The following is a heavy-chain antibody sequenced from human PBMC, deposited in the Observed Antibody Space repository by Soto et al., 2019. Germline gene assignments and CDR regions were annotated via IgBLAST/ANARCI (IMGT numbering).Heavy chain of an antibody. V-gene: IGHV3-33*01. J-gene: IGHJ6*02. D-gene: IGHD3-16*01. CDR2: IWYHGRSQ. Sequence: QVQLVESGGGVVQPGRSLRLSCAATGFNFSSYGMHWVRQAPGKGLEWVAVIWYHGRSQFYADSVQGRFTISRDNSKKTLYRHMNSLRAEDTAVYYCARWGRDMDVWGQGTTVTVSS. CDR1: GFNFSSYG. CDR3: ARWGRDMDV.